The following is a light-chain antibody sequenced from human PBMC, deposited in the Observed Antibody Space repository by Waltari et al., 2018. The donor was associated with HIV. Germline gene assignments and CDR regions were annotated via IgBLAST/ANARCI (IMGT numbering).Light chain of an antibody. CDR1: QGINSW. CDR2: ATS. CDR3: YQANSFPIT. V-gene: IGKV1D-12*01. Sequence: DIQITQSPSSVSASVGDRVTITCRAIQGINSWLRWYQQKPGKAPKLLIYATSRVQSGVPSRFSGSGSGTDFTLTISSLQPEDFASHCCYQANSFPITFGQGTRLEI. J-gene: IGKJ5*01.